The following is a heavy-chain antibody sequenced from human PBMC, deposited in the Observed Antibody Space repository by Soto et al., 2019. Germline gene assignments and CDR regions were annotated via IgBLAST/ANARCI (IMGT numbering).Heavy chain of an antibody. J-gene: IGHJ5*02. CDR2: INAGNGNT. D-gene: IGHD2-2*01. V-gene: IGHV1-3*01. CDR1: GYTFTGYA. CDR3: ARDRVVAPAENWFDP. Sequence: GASVKVSCKASGYTFTGYAMHWVRQAPGQRLEWKGWINAGNGNTKYSQKFQGRVTITRDTSASTACMELSSLRSEATAVYYCARDRVVAPAENWFDPWGQGNLVTVSS.